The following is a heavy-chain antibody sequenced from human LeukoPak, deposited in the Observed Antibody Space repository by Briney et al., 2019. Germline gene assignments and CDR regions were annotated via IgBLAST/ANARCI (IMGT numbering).Heavy chain of an antibody. CDR1: GYTFTGYY. D-gene: IGHD3-10*01. Sequence: GASVKVSCKASGYTFTGYYMHWVRQAPGQGLEWMGWINPNSGGTNYAQKFQGRVTMTRDTSISTAYMELSRLRSDDTAVYYCARGGDYYGSGSSLNWFDPWGQGTLVTVSS. CDR3: ARGGDYYGSGSSLNWFDP. CDR2: INPNSGGT. V-gene: IGHV1-2*02. J-gene: IGHJ5*02.